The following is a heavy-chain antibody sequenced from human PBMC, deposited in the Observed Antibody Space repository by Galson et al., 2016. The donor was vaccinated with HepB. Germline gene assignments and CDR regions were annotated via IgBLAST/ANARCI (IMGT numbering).Heavy chain of an antibody. CDR3: AKDSRIYCSSASCHDHFHY. J-gene: IGHJ4*01. CDR2: IQNDGSNR. V-gene: IGHV3-30*02. CDR1: GFTFSSYG. Sequence: SLRHSCAASGFTFSSYGMHWVRQAPGKGLEWVAFIQNDGSNRKYADYVKGRFPISRDNAKKTLYLQMNSLRAEDTAVYYCAKDSRIYCSSASCHDHFHYWGQGTLVTVSS. D-gene: IGHD2-2*01.